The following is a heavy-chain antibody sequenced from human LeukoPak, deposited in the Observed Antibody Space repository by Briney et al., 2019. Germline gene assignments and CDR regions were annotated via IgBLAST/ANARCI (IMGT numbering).Heavy chain of an antibody. Sequence: SETLSLTCAVYGGSFSGYYWSWIRQPPGKGLEWIGEINHSGSTNYNPSLKSRVTISVDTSKNQFSPKLSSVTAADTAVYYCARGSPRLEYYYYGMDVWGQGTTVTVSS. CDR2: INHSGST. V-gene: IGHV4-34*01. CDR1: GGSFSGYY. CDR3: ARGSPRLEYYYYGMDV. J-gene: IGHJ6*02. D-gene: IGHD3-3*01.